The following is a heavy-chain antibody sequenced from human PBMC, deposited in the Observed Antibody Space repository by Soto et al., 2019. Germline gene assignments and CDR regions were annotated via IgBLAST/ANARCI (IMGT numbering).Heavy chain of an antibody. CDR2: IIPIFGTA. V-gene: IGHV1-69*01. J-gene: IGHJ5*02. D-gene: IGHD5-18*01. Sequence: QVQLVQSGAEVKKPGSSVKVSCKASGGTFSSYAISWVRQAPGQGLEWMGGIIPIFGTANYAQKVQGRVTISADESTSTASMERRSLRPEDTASYYTAGDRSAGYCYGYGYGSGFVTWGQGTRVTVSS. CDR3: AGDRSAGYCYGYGYGSGFVT. CDR1: GGTFSSYA.